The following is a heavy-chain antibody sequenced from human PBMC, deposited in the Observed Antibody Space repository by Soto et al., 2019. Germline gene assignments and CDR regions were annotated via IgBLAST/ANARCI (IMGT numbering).Heavy chain of an antibody. D-gene: IGHD2-15*01. CDR3: ASLVVVVAATRIGCLDP. CDR1: GGSVSIGIYY. CDR2: IYYSGST. Sequence: SETLSLTCTVSGGSVSIGIYYWCWIRQPPGKGQEWIGYIYYSGSTYYNTSLKSRVTISVDTSKNQFSLKLSFVTAADTAFFYCASLVVVVAATRIGCLDPWGKGPLVTVPQ. V-gene: IGHV4-30-4*08. J-gene: IGHJ5*02.